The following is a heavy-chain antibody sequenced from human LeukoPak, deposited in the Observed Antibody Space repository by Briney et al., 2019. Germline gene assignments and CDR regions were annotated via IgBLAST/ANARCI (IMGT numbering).Heavy chain of an antibody. Sequence: PGGSLRLSCAASGFTFSGSAMHWVRQASGKGLEWLGRIRSKANSYATAYAASVKGRFTISRDDSKNTAYLQMNSLKTEDTAVYYCTRPGGYSYGYARAFDIWGQGTMVTVSS. CDR1: GFTFSGSA. D-gene: IGHD5-18*01. V-gene: IGHV3-73*01. J-gene: IGHJ3*02. CDR3: TRPGGYSYGYARAFDI. CDR2: IRSKANSYAT.